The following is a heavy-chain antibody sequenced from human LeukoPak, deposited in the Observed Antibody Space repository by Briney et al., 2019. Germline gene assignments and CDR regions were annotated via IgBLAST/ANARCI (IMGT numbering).Heavy chain of an antibody. V-gene: IGHV1-46*01. CDR3: ARDRPGYTFDY. D-gene: IGHD5-24*01. Sequence: GASVKVSCKAYGYTFTSYYMHWVRQAPGQGLEWMGIINPSGGSTSYAQKFQGRVTMTRDTSTSTVYMELSSLRSEDTAVYYCARDRPGYTFDYWGQGTLVTVSS. CDR2: INPSGGST. J-gene: IGHJ4*02. CDR1: GYTFTSYY.